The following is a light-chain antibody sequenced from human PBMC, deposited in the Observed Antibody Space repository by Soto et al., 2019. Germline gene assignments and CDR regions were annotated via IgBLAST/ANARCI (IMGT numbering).Light chain of an antibody. CDR2: DVN. J-gene: IGLJ1*01. CDR3: CSYAGSFTFV. Sequence: QSALTQPRSVSGSPGQSVTISCTGTSSDVGGYNYVSWYQQLPDKAPRLIIYDVNKRPSGVPDRFSGSKSGSTASLTISGLQAEDEADYYCCSYAGSFTFVFASGPKLTVL. CDR1: SSDVGGYNY. V-gene: IGLV2-11*01.